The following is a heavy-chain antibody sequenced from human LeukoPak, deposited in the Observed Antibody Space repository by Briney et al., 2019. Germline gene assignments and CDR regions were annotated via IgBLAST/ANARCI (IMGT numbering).Heavy chain of an antibody. CDR2: IVPIFGTA. CDR1: GGTFSSYA. CDR3: ASAGYYYGSGSYYNGPFDY. D-gene: IGHD3-10*01. Sequence: SVKVSCKASGGTFSSYAISWVRQAPGQGLEWMGRIVPIFGTANYAQKFQGRVTITTDESTSTAYMELSSLRSEDTAVYYCASAGYYYGSGSYYNGPFDYWGQGTLVTVSS. J-gene: IGHJ4*02. V-gene: IGHV1-69*05.